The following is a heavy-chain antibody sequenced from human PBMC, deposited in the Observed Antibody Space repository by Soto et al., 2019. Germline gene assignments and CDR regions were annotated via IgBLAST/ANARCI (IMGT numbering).Heavy chain of an antibody. J-gene: IGHJ4*02. CDR1: GVSITRYY. Sequence: SETLSLTCTVSGVSITRYYWSWIRQPPGKGLEWIGYIYYSGSTNYSPSLKSRDTISVDTSKNQVSPKLSAVTAADTAVYYCARLVHVANLDFDYWGQGTLVTVSS. CDR3: ARLVHVANLDFDY. V-gene: IGHV4-59*08. D-gene: IGHD7-27*01. CDR2: IYYSGST.